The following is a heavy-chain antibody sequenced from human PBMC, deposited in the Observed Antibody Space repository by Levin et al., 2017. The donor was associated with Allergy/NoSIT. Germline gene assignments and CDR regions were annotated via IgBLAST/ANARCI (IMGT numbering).Heavy chain of an antibody. CDR1: GYSFTSYW. J-gene: IGHJ3*02. Sequence: PGGSLRLSCKGSGYSFTSYWIGWVRQMPGKGLEWMGIIYPGDSDTRYSPSFQGQVTISADKSISTAYLQWSSLKASDTAMYYCARHLHEVTTYPDAFDIWGQGTMVTVSS. V-gene: IGHV5-51*01. CDR2: IYPGDSDT. D-gene: IGHD4-17*01. CDR3: ARHLHEVTTYPDAFDI.